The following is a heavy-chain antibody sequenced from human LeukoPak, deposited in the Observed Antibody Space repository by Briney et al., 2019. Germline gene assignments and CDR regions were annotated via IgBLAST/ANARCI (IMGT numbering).Heavy chain of an antibody. V-gene: IGHV3-72*01. J-gene: IGHJ4*02. CDR3: VRNYYYSGRYYYDY. CDR1: GFTFSDHY. CDR2: TRNKANSYTT. Sequence: QPGGSLRLSCAVSGFTFSDHYMDWVRQAPGKGLEWVGRTRNKANSYTTEYAASVKGRFTISRDDSRNSLYLQMNSLKTEDTAVYHCVRNYYYSGRYYYDYWGQGTLVTVSS. D-gene: IGHD3-22*01.